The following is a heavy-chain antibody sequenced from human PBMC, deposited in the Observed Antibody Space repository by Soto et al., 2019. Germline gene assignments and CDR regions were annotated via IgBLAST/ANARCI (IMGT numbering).Heavy chain of an antibody. CDR3: ARRYYYDSTGYLVDY. D-gene: IGHD3-22*01. CDR1: GGTFSSYA. Sequence: SVKVSCKASGGTFSSYAISWVRQAPGQGLEWMGGIIPIFGTANYAQKFQGRVTITADESTSTAYMELSSLRSEDTAVYYCARRYYYDSTGYLVDYWGQGTLVTVSS. CDR2: IIPIFGTA. J-gene: IGHJ4*02. V-gene: IGHV1-69*13.